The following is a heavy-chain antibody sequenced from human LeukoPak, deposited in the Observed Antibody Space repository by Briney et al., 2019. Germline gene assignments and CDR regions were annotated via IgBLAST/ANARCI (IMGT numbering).Heavy chain of an antibody. Sequence: SESLSLTCTVSGGSISSGSYYWSWIRQPAGKGLEWIGHIYTSGSTNYNPSLKSRVTISVDTSKNQFSLKLSSVTAADTAVYYCARAIFARSPRTSYYMDVWGKGTTVTVSS. J-gene: IGHJ6*03. CDR3: ARAIFARSPRTSYYMDV. CDR1: GGSISSGSYY. V-gene: IGHV4-61*09. D-gene: IGHD3-10*01. CDR2: IYTSGST.